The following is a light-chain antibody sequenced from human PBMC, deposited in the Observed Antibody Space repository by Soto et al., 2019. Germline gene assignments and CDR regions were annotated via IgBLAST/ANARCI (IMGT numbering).Light chain of an antibody. CDR2: AAS. Sequence: IVMTQSPVTLSVSPGERVTLSCWASENINNKLAWYQHKPGQGPRLLIDAASTRATGIPATFSGSGSGTEVTLTISSLQFENFAVYYCQQYKQWRTFGQGDKLE. CDR1: ENINNK. V-gene: IGKV3-15*01. CDR3: QQYKQWRT. J-gene: IGKJ1*01.